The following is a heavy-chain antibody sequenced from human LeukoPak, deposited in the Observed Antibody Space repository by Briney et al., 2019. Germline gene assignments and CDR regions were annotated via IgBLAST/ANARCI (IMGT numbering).Heavy chain of an antibody. J-gene: IGHJ4*02. Sequence: ASVKVSCKASGYTFTSYGISWVRQAPGQGLEWMGWMNPNSGNTGYAQKFQGRVTMTRNTSISTAYMELSSLRSEDTAVYYCARGLRRSSWYQGYWGQGTLVTVSS. CDR2: MNPNSGNT. V-gene: IGHV1-8*02. CDR1: GYTFTSYG. CDR3: ARGLRRSSWYQGY. D-gene: IGHD6-13*01.